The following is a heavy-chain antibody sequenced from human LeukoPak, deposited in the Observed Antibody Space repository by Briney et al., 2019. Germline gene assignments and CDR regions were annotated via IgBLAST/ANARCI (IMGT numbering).Heavy chain of an antibody. D-gene: IGHD3-10*01. CDR1: GFTFSSYA. CDR3: ARDGPDYGSGSYPDDY. Sequence: RSLRLSCAASGFTFSSYAMHWVRQAPGKGLEWVAVISYDGSNKYYADSVKGRFTISRDNSKNTLYLQMNSLRAEDTAVYYCARDGPDYGSGSYPDDYWGQGTLVTVSS. CDR2: ISYDGSNK. V-gene: IGHV3-30*04. J-gene: IGHJ4*02.